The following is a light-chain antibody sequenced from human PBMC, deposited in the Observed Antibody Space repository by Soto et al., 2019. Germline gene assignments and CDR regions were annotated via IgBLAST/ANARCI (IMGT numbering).Light chain of an antibody. V-gene: IGLV1-51*01. CDR2: DNN. J-gene: IGLJ1*01. CDR1: SSNIGNNF. Sequence: QSVLTQPPSVSAAPGQKVTISCSGSSSNIGNNFVTWYQQLPGTAPKLLIYDNNKRPSGIPDRFSGSQSGTSATLGITGLPTGDDAVYYCGSWDSSLTYVFGTGTKLTVL. CDR3: GSWDSSLTYV.